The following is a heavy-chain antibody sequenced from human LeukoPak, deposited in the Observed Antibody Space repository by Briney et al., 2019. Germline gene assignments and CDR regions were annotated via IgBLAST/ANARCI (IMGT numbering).Heavy chain of an antibody. CDR3: ARVNIAVAGDASDV. D-gene: IGHD6-19*01. Sequence: SETLSLTCSVSGDSISRFYWSWVRQPPGEGLEWIGYTGDTNYNPSLKSRVTISLDASKSQFSLKLSSVTAADTAMYYCARVNIAVAGDASDVWGRGTMVTVSS. CDR1: GDSISRFY. V-gene: IGHV4-59*01. CDR2: YTGDT. J-gene: IGHJ3*01.